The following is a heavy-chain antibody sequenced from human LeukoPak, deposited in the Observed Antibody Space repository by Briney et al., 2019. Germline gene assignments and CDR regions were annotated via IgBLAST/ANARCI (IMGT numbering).Heavy chain of an antibody. CDR1: GYTFTGYY. D-gene: IGHD6-13*01. J-gene: IGHJ6*02. CDR3: AGFRSSSWYYYGMDV. CDR2: TNPNSGGT. V-gene: IGHV1-2*02. Sequence: ASVKVSCKASGYTFTGYYMHWVRQAPGQGLEWMGWTNPNSGGTNYAQKFQGGVTMTRDTSISTAYMELSRLRSDDTAVYYCAGFRSSSWYYYGMDVWGQGTTVTVSS.